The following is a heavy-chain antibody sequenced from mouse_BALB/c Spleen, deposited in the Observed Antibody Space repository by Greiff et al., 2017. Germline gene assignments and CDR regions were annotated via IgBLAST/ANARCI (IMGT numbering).Heavy chain of an antibody. V-gene: IGHV1-9*01. Sequence: QVQLQQSGAELMKPGASVKISCKATGYTFSSYWIEWVKQRPGHGLEWIGEILPGSGSTNYNEKFKGKATFTADTSSNTAYMQLSSLTSEDSAVYYCARCPFTTVVATDFDYWGQGTTLTVSS. D-gene: IGHD1-1*01. CDR3: ARCPFTTVVATDFDY. CDR2: ILPGSGST. J-gene: IGHJ2*01. CDR1: GYTFSSYW.